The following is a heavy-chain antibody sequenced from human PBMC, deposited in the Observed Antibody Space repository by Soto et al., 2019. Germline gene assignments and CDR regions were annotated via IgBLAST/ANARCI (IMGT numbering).Heavy chain of an antibody. Sequence: PSETLSLTCTVSGDSISTADYYWNWIRQPPGKGLEWIGYIYYSGNTYYIPSLKSRVTISVDTSKNQISLRLNSVTAADTAVHYCARGIYSTSSFFDSWGQGTLVTVSS. V-gene: IGHV4-30-4*01. CDR2: IYYSGNT. D-gene: IGHD6-6*01. CDR1: GDSISTADYY. J-gene: IGHJ4*02. CDR3: ARGIYSTSSFFDS.